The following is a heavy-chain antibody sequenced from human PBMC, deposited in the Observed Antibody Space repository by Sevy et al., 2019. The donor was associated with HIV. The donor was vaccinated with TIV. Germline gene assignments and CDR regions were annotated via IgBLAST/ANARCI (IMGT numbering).Heavy chain of an antibody. CDR2: IYSGDST. CDR3: VRLSVYYYDSSGYYTTGHAFDI. CDR1: GFSVSNSY. D-gene: IGHD3-22*01. J-gene: IGHJ3*02. V-gene: IGHV3-53*01. Sequence: GGSLRLSCAASGFSVSNSYMSWVRQAPGKGLQWVSVIYSGDSTYYTDSVKGRFTISRDNSKNTLYLQMISLRAEDTAVYYCVRLSVYYYDSSGYYTTGHAFDIWGQGTMVTVSS.